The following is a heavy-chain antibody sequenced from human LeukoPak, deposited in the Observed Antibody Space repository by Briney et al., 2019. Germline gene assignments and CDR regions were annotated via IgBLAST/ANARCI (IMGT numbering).Heavy chain of an antibody. CDR3: ARVYDFWSGTDY. Sequence: GGSLRLSCAASGFTFDDYGMSWVRQAPGKGLEWVSDINWNGDSTGYADSVKGRFTISRDNAKNSLYLQMNSLRAEDTALYYCARVYDFWSGTDYWGQGTLVTVSS. CDR2: INWNGDST. V-gene: IGHV3-20*04. CDR1: GFTFDDYG. D-gene: IGHD3-3*01. J-gene: IGHJ4*02.